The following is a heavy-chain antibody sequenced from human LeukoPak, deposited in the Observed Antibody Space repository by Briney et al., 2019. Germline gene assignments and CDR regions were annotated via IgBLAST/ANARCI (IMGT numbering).Heavy chain of an antibody. Sequence: ASVKVSCKASGYTFTSYGISWVRHAPGQGLEWMGWINPNSGGTSYAQKFKGRVTMTRDTSINTVYMELSRLGSDDTAVYYCARDYELGTPGSAYEFFDYWGQGTLVTVSS. V-gene: IGHV1-2*02. CDR1: GYTFTSYG. D-gene: IGHD3-10*01. J-gene: IGHJ4*02. CDR2: INPNSGGT. CDR3: ARDYELGTPGSAYEFFDY.